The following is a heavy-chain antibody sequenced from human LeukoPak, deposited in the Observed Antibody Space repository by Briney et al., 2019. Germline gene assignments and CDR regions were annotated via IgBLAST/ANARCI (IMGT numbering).Heavy chain of an antibody. CDR3: ARQDYDILTGYYGYYFDY. CDR2: IYHSGST. CDR1: GYSISSGYY. J-gene: IGHJ4*02. D-gene: IGHD3-9*01. Sequence: SETLSLTCAVSGYSISSGYYWGWIRQPPGKGLEWIGSIYHSGSTYYNPSLKSRVTISVDQSKNQFSPKLSSVTAADTAVYYCARQDYDILTGYYGYYFDYWGQGTLVTVSS. V-gene: IGHV4-38-2*01.